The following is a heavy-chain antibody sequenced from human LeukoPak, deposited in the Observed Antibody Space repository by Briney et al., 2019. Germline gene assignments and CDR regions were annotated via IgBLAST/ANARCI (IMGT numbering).Heavy chain of an antibody. V-gene: IGHV1-46*02. CDR2: IHPNDGGT. J-gene: IGHJ5*02. CDR1: GYTFNIYY. CDR3: ARGDIDH. Sequence: ASVKVSCKTSGYTFNIYYVQWVRQAPGQGLEWMGVIHPNDGGTTYTQKFQGRIIMTSDTSTSTIYMELSSLKSDDTAVYYCARGDIDHWGQGTLVTVSS. D-gene: IGHD2-15*01.